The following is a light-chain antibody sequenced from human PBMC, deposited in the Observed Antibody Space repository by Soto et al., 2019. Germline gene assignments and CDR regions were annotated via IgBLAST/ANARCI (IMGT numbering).Light chain of an antibody. Sequence: EIVLTQSPATLSLSPGERATLSCRASQSVSYHLAWYQQKPGQAPRLLIYDASNRATGIPARFSGSGSGTDFTLTISSLEPKDSAIYYCQQRNNWPPWTFGQGTKVEIK. CDR1: QSVSYH. CDR2: DAS. V-gene: IGKV3-11*01. J-gene: IGKJ1*01. CDR3: QQRNNWPPWT.